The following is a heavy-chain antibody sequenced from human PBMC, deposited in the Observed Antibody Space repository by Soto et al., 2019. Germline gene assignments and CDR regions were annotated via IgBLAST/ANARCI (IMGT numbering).Heavy chain of an antibody. D-gene: IGHD2-15*01. V-gene: IGHV3-7*01. CDR1: GFTFSASW. CDR2: IKEDGSVK. Sequence: PGGSLRLSCVASGFTFSASWMSWVRQAPGKGLEWVADIKEDGSVKYYVDSVKGRFTISRDNAKNSLYLQMNSLRIEDTAVYYCARDPAFGAIDYWGQGTLVTVSS. CDR3: ARDPAFGAIDY. J-gene: IGHJ4*02.